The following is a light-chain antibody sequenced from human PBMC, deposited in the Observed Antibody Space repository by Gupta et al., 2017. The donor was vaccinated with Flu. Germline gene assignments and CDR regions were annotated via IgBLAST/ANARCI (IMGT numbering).Light chain of an antibody. CDR1: HGRGYRDGNNY. Sequence: VTLGKPASISCKTSHGRGYRDGNNYLDWFQQRPGQSPRRLIYKGSNRDYGVPDRFSGSGSGTDFTLKISRVEAEDVGIYYCRQGKHWPFTFGHGTRVDIK. V-gene: IGKV2-30*01. CDR3: RQGKHWPFT. J-gene: IGKJ3*01. CDR2: KGS.